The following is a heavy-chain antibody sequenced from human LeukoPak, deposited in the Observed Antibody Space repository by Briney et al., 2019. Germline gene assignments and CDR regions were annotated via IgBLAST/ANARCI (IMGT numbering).Heavy chain of an antibody. CDR1: GFTFSSYW. CDR2: IKQDGSEK. D-gene: IGHD3-22*01. CDR3: VRDGDTSGYTN. Sequence: GGSLRLSCEASGFTFSSYWMHWVRQAPGKGLEWVANIKQDGSEKYYVDSVKGRFTISRDNAKDSLYLQMNSLRAEDTAVYSCVRDGDTSGYTNWGQGTLVTVSS. V-gene: IGHV3-7*01. J-gene: IGHJ4*02.